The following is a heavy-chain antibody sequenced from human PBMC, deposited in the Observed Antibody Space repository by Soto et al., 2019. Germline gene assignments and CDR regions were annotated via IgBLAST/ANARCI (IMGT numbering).Heavy chain of an antibody. D-gene: IGHD1-26*01. CDR1: GFTFNTHW. J-gene: IGHJ4*02. CDR3: ARGGAMGVDY. Sequence: PGGSLRLSCTASGFTFNTHWMRWVRQAPGKGLVWVSRIYFDGITTNYADSVKGRLTVSRDDAKNTVYLHVNTLRDEDTAVYYCARGGAMGVDYWCQGTLVTVSS. CDR2: IYFDGITT. V-gene: IGHV3-74*01.